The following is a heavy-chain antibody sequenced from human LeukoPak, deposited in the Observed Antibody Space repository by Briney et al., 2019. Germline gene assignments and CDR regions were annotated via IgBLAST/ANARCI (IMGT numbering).Heavy chain of an antibody. Sequence: SETLSLTCAVYGGSFSGYYWSWIRQPPGKGLEWIGEINHSGSTNYNPPLKSRVTISVDTSKNQFSLKLSSVTAADTAVYYCARDVTAAFDYWGQGTLVTVSS. V-gene: IGHV4-34*01. CDR2: INHSGST. D-gene: IGHD6-13*01. CDR3: ARDVTAAFDY. CDR1: GGSFSGYY. J-gene: IGHJ4*02.